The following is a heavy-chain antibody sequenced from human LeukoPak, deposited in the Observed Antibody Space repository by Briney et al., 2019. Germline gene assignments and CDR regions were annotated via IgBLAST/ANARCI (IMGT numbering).Heavy chain of an antibody. J-gene: IGHJ4*02. D-gene: IGHD2-2*01. Sequence: SETLSLTCAVYGGSFSGYYWSWIRQPPGKGLEWIGEINHSGSTNYNPSLKSRVTISVDTSKNQFSLKLSSVTAADTAVYYCARERREQLLPPYTRSVTYFDYWGQGTLVTVSS. CDR3: ARERREQLLPPYTRSVTYFDY. CDR1: GGSFSGYY. CDR2: INHSGST. V-gene: IGHV4-34*01.